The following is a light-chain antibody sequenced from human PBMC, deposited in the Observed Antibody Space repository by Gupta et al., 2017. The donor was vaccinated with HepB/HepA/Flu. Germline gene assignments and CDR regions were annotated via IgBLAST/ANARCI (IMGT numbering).Light chain of an antibody. V-gene: IGLV2-23*02. J-gene: IGLJ3*02. Sequence: QSALTQPASVSGSPGQSITISCTGTSSDVGSYKLVSWYQQHPGKAPKVMSYEVSKRPSGVSNRFSGSKSGNTASLTISGLQAEDEADYYCFSYVGSSTWVFGGGTKLTVL. CDR1: SSDVGSYKL. CDR2: EVS. CDR3: FSYVGSSTWV.